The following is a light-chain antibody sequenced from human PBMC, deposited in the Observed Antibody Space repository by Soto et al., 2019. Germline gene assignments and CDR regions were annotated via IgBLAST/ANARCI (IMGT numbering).Light chain of an antibody. CDR2: GAS. V-gene: IGKV3-20*01. CDR3: QQYGSSPPWT. CDR1: QSVSSSY. J-gene: IGKJ1*01. Sequence: EIVLTQSPGTLSLSPGERATLSCRASQSVSSSYLDWYQQKPGQAPSLLIYGASSRATGIPDRFSGSGSGTDFTLTISRLEPEDFAVYYCQQYGSSPPWTFGQGTKVEIK.